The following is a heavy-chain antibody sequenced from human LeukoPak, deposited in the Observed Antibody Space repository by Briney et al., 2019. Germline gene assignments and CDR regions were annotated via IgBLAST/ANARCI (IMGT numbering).Heavy chain of an antibody. CDR3: ARGGGYYYDSSGYYYGY. Sequence: ASVKVSCKASGYTLTSYAMHWVRQAPGQRLEWMGWINAGNGNTKYSQKFQGRVTITRDTSASTAYMELSSLRSEDTAVYYCARGGGYYYDSSGYYYGYWGQGTLVTVSS. CDR1: GYTLTSYA. D-gene: IGHD3-22*01. V-gene: IGHV1-3*01. CDR2: INAGNGNT. J-gene: IGHJ4*02.